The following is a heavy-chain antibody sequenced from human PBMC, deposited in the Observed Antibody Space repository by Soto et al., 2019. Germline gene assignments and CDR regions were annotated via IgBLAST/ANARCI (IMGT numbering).Heavy chain of an antibody. D-gene: IGHD3-22*01. CDR1: GGSISSGDYY. V-gene: IGHV4-30-4*01. CDR2: IYYSGST. Sequence: SETLSLTCTVSGGSISSGDYYWSWIRQPPGKGLEWIGYIYYSGSTYYNPSLKSRVTISVDTSKNQFSLKLSSVTAADTAVYYCARDSSGYPLDYWGQGTLVTVSS. CDR3: ARDSSGYPLDY. J-gene: IGHJ4*02.